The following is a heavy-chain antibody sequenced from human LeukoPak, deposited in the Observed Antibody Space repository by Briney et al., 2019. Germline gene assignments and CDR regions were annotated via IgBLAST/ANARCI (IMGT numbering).Heavy chain of an antibody. Sequence: SETLSLTCTVSGGSISSYYWSWMRQPAGEGLEWIGRVYTSGSTNYNPSLQSRVTMSVDTSKNQFSLKLSSVTAADTAIYYCGRDSRGSGSYYSDFDYWGQGTLVTVSS. CDR1: GGSISSYY. CDR2: VYTSGST. J-gene: IGHJ4*02. D-gene: IGHD3-10*01. V-gene: IGHV4-4*07. CDR3: GRDSRGSGSYYSDFDY.